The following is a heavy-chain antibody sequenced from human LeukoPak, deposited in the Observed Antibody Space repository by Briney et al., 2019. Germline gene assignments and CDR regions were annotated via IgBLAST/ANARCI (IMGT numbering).Heavy chain of an antibody. CDR3: ARVAVVGGCYYYMDV. CDR2: ISSSSSTI. J-gene: IGHJ6*03. CDR1: GFTFSDYY. D-gene: IGHD1-26*01. Sequence: GGSLRLSCAASGFTFSDYYMSWIRQAPGKGLEGVSYISSSSSTIYYADSVKGRFTISRDNAKNSLYLQMNSLRAEDTAVYYCARVAVVGGCYYYMDVWGKGTTVTVSS. V-gene: IGHV3-11*01.